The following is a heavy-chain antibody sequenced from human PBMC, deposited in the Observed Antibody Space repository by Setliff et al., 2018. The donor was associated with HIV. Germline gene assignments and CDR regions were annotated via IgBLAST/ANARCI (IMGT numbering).Heavy chain of an antibody. CDR2: IDNRGGY. Sequence: SETLSLTCAAYGGPFTNHGWNWIRQSPGKGLEWIGEIDNRGGYNYNPSLKSRVTISVDTAKNHVSLKLSSVTAADTAVYYCARDLRFDPWGQGTLVTVSS. CDR1: GGPFTNHG. V-gene: IGHV4-34*09. CDR3: ARDLRFDP. J-gene: IGHJ5*02.